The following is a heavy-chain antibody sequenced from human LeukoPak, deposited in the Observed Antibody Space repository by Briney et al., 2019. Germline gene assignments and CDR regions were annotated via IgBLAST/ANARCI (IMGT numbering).Heavy chain of an antibody. D-gene: IGHD1-20*01. CDR2: ISSNGNT. Sequence: GGSLRLSCAASGFVVSNNYMNWVRQAPGKGLEWVSVISSNGNTYYLDSVKGRFTISRDNSKNSLYLQMNSLRAEDTAVYYCSRGITGNRSPFDSWGQGTLVTVSS. J-gene: IGHJ4*02. CDR1: GFVVSNNY. V-gene: IGHV3-53*01. CDR3: SRGITGNRSPFDS.